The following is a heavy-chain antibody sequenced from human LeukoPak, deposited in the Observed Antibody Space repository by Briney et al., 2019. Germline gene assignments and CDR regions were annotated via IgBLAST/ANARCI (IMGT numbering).Heavy chain of an antibody. CDR3: GTGTTDS. CDR1: GFTFSSYA. Sequence: GGSLRLSCAASGFTFSSYAMHWVRQAPGKGLEWVAFISYDGGDKYYADSVKGQFTISRDNSKNTLYLQMNSPRAEDTAVYYCGTGTTDSWGQGTLVTVSP. D-gene: IGHD1-7*01. J-gene: IGHJ4*02. V-gene: IGHV3-30*03. CDR2: ISYDGGDK.